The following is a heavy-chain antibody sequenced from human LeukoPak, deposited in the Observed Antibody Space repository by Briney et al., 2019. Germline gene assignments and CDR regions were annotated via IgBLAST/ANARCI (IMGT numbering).Heavy chain of an antibody. CDR2: ISYDGSNK. Sequence: GGSLRLSCAASGFTFSSYAMHWVRQAPVKGLEWVAVISYDGSNKYYADSVKGRFTISRDNSKNTLYLQMNSLRAEDTAVYYCARDEWVGATILDYWGQGTLVTVSS. J-gene: IGHJ4*02. CDR3: ARDEWVGATILDY. CDR1: GFTFSSYA. D-gene: IGHD1-26*01. V-gene: IGHV3-30-3*01.